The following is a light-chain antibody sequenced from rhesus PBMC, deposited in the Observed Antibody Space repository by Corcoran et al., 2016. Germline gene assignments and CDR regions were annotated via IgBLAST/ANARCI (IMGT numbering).Light chain of an antibody. CDR3: QQYSGSPLT. V-gene: IGKV1-22*01. CDR2: KGP. CDR1: KTISSC. J-gene: IGKJ4*01. Sequence: DIQLTQSPSSLFVSVGDTLTITCRASKTISSCLAWYQKKPGKAPKFLIYKGPSLHRGVPSRFSGSGSGTDFTLTISSLQSEDFATYCCQQYSGSPLTFGRGTKVELK.